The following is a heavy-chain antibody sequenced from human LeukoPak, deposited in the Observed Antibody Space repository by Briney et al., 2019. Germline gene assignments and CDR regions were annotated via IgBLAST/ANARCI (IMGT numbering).Heavy chain of an antibody. CDR3: ARSPYYDISGNNLFDP. Sequence: SSVPVSCQPSGGTLRSYAISWVRLAPGHGLEGMGGIFPIFGTANYAQKFQGRVTITSDKSTSTAYMELSSLRSEDTAVYYCARSPYYDISGNNLFDPWGQGTLVTVSS. J-gene: IGHJ5*02. D-gene: IGHD3-22*01. V-gene: IGHV1-69*06. CDR2: IFPIFGTA. CDR1: GGTLRSYA.